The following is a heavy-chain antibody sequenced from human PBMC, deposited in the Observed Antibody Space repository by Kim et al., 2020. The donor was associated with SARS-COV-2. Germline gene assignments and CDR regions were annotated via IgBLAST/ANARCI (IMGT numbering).Heavy chain of an antibody. CDR2: IIPIFGTA. Sequence: SVKVSCKASGGTFSSYAISWVRQAPGQGLEWMGGIIPIFGTANYAQKFQGRVTITADESTSTAYMELSSLRSEDTAVYYCARVGDYGDLSYYYYGMDVWGQGTTVTVSS. D-gene: IGHD4-17*01. CDR1: GGTFSSYA. J-gene: IGHJ6*02. V-gene: IGHV1-69*13. CDR3: ARVGDYGDLSYYYYGMDV.